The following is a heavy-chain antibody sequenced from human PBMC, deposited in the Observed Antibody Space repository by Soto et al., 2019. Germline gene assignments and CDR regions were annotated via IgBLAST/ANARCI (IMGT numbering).Heavy chain of an antibody. D-gene: IGHD4-4*01. V-gene: IGHV1-3*01. CDR2: INAGDGNT. Sequence: ASVKVSCKASGHTFTRYAMHWVRQAPGQRLEWMGWINAGDGNTKYSQKFQGRFTITMDTSASTAYMELSSLSSEDTAVYYCARDAMTTEFDYWGQGTLVTVSS. CDR1: GHTFTRYA. J-gene: IGHJ4*02. CDR3: ARDAMTTEFDY.